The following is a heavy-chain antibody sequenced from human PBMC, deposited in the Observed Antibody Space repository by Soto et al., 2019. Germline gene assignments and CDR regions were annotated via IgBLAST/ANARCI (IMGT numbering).Heavy chain of an antibody. V-gene: IGHV1-58*01. CDR2: IVVGSGNT. J-gene: IGHJ4*02. CDR3: ATEPDYYDSSGYYSGLDY. CDR1: GFTFSNSA. Sequence: ASVKVSCKASGFTFSNSAAQWVRQARGQRLEWIGWIVVGSGNTNYAQKFQERVTITRDMSTSTAYMELSSLRSEDTAVYYCATEPDYYDSSGYYSGLDYWGQG. D-gene: IGHD3-22*01.